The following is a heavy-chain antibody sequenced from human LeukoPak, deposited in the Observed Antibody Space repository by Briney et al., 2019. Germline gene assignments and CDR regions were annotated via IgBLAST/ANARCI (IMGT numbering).Heavy chain of an antibody. CDR3: ATFDGGYQYYYYYMDV. CDR2: ISSSSSYI. CDR1: GFTFSSYS. D-gene: IGHD2-15*01. J-gene: IGHJ6*03. V-gene: IGHV3-21*01. Sequence: KAGGSLRLSCAASGFTFSSYSMNWVRQAPGKGLEWVSSISSSSSYIYYADSVKGRFTISRDNAKNSLYLQMNSLRAEDTAVYYCATFDGGYQYYYYYMDVWGKGTTVTVSS.